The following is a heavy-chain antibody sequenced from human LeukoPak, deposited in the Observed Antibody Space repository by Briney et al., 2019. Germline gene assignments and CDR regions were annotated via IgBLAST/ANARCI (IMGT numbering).Heavy chain of an antibody. CDR2: INYSGST. Sequence: SETLSLTCTVAGGSISSYYWSWSRQPPGKGLEWIGYINYSGSTNYNPSLKSRVTISVDTSKNQFSLKLSSVTAADTAVYYCASSLSSGYSGYDYYYYYKDVWGKGTTVTVSS. J-gene: IGHJ6*03. V-gene: IGHV4-59*01. CDR3: ASSLSSGYSGYDYYYYYKDV. D-gene: IGHD5-12*01. CDR1: GGSISSYY.